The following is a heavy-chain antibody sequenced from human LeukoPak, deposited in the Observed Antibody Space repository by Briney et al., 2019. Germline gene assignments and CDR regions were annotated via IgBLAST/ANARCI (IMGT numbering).Heavy chain of an antibody. D-gene: IGHD3-16*01. V-gene: IGHV4-59*01. Sequence: PSETLSLTCSVSGGSISSYYWSWIRQPPGKGLEWIGYIYYSGRTSYNPSLKSRLAISVDTSKNQFSLNLSSVTAADTAVYYCARASVLLSADYWGQGTLVTVSS. CDR1: GGSISSYY. CDR2: IYYSGRT. J-gene: IGHJ4*02. CDR3: ARASVLLSADY.